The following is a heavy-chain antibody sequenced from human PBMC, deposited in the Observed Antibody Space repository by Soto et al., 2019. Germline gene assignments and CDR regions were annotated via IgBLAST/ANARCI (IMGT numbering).Heavy chain of an antibody. V-gene: IGHV3-11*06. CDR3: ARNAEPIYSSSWYRPYYYYGMDV. CDR1: GFTFSDYY. D-gene: IGHD6-13*01. Sequence: PGGSLRLSCAASGFTFSDYYMSWIRQAPGKGLEWVSYISSSSSYTNYADSVKGRFTISRDNAKNSLYLQMNSLRAEDTAVYYCARNAEPIYSSSWYRPYYYYGMDVWGQGTTVTVSS. CDR2: ISSSSSYT. J-gene: IGHJ6*02.